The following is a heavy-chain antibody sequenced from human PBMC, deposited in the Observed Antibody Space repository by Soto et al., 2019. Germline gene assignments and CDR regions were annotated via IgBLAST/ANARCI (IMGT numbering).Heavy chain of an antibody. J-gene: IGHJ4*02. D-gene: IGHD2-15*01. Sequence: EVQLLESGGGLVQPGGSLRLSCAASGFSFSSYAMSWVRQAPGEGLEWVSGISGSGGSTYYADSVKGRFTISRDNTKNTMYLQTNSLRAEDTAVYYCAKIPGYCSGGSCYYYFDYWGQGTLVTVSS. V-gene: IGHV3-23*01. CDR3: AKIPGYCSGGSCYYYFDY. CDR1: GFSFSSYA. CDR2: ISGSGGST.